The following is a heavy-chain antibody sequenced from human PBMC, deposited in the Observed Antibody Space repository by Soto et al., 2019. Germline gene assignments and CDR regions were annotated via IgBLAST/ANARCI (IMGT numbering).Heavy chain of an antibody. CDR3: AKDSRQSTTFWGWDFDY. V-gene: IGHV3-30*18. Sequence: GGSLRLSCAASGFTFSSYGMHWVRQAPGKGLEWVAVISYDGSNKYYADSVKGRFTISRDNSKNTLYLQMNSLRAEDTAVYYCAKDSRQSTTFWGWDFDYWGQGTLVTVSS. D-gene: IGHD1-1*01. CDR1: GFTFSSYG. J-gene: IGHJ4*02. CDR2: ISYDGSNK.